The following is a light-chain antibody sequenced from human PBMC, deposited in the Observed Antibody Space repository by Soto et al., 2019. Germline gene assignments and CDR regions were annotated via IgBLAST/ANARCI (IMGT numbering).Light chain of an antibody. CDR3: SSYTSSSTLV. Sequence: QSALTQPPSASGSPGQSVTISCTGTSSDVGGYNLVSWYQQHPGKAPKLMIYEVNKRPSGVPDRFSGSKSGNTASLTVSGLQAEDEGDYYCSSYTSSSTLVFGGGTKVTVL. V-gene: IGLV2-8*01. CDR2: EVN. J-gene: IGLJ3*02. CDR1: SSDVGGYNL.